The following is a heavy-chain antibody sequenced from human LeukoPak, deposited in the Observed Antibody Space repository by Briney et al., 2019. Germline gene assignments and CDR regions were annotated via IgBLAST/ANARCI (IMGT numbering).Heavy chain of an antibody. J-gene: IGHJ4*02. CDR1: GFTFSSYA. D-gene: IGHD3-9*01. V-gene: IGHV3-23*01. CDR2: ISGSGGST. CDR3: AKVQNQYYDILTGYYFDY. Sequence: GGSLRLSCTASGFTFSSYAMSWVRQAPGKGLEWVSAISGSGGSTYYADSVKDRFTISRDNSKNTLYLQMNSLRAEDTAVYYCAKVQNQYYDILTGYYFDYWGQGTLVTVSS.